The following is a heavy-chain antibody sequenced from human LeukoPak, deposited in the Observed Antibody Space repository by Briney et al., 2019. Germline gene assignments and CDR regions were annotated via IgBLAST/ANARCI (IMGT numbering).Heavy chain of an antibody. V-gene: IGHV3-7*01. Sequence: GGSLRLSCAASGFTFSTYWMRWVRQAPGKGLEWVANIKQDGSEKYYVDSVKGRFTISRDNAKNSLYLQMNSLRAEDTAMYYCARDSAGNDYWGQGTLVTVSS. D-gene: IGHD6-13*01. CDR2: IKQDGSEK. CDR3: ARDSAGNDY. CDR1: GFTFSTYW. J-gene: IGHJ4*02.